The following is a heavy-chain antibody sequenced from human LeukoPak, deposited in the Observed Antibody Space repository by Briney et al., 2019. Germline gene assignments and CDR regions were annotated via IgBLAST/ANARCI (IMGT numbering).Heavy chain of an antibody. CDR2: ISGSGGST. CDR3: AKSLGGWFGGLDY. Sequence: GGSLRLSCAASGFTFSSYAMSWVRQAPGKGLEWVSAISGSGGSTYYADSVKGRFTISRDNSKNTLYLQMNSLMIEDTAFYYCAKSLGGWFGGLDYWGQGTLVTVSS. J-gene: IGHJ4*02. CDR1: GFTFSSYA. V-gene: IGHV3-23*01. D-gene: IGHD3-10*01.